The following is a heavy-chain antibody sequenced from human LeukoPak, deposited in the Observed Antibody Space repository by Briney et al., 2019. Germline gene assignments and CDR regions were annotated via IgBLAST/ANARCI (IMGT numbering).Heavy chain of an antibody. CDR1: GFTFSSYG. CDR2: IWYDGSNK. D-gene: IGHD3-22*01. CDR3: ARETGYYYGSSGYVN. V-gene: IGHV3-33*01. J-gene: IGHJ4*02. Sequence: PGRSLRLSCAASGFTFSSYGMHWVRQAPGKGLEWVAVIWYDGSNKYYADSVKGRFTISRDNSKNTLYLQMNSLRAEDTAVYYCARETGYYYGSSGYVNWGQGTLVTVSS.